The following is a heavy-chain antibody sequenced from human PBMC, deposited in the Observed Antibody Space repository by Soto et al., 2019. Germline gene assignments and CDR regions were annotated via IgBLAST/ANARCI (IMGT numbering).Heavy chain of an antibody. J-gene: IGHJ4*02. CDR1: GYSFTSYW. Sequence: GESLKLSCEASGYSFTSYWIGRVRQMPGKGLEWMGIIYPGDSDTIYSPSFQGQVTISADKSISTAYLQWNSLKASDTAMYYCARPPYSASYYYFDQWGQGTPVTVSS. CDR2: IYPGDSDT. D-gene: IGHD1-26*01. CDR3: ARPPYSASYYYFDQ. V-gene: IGHV5-51*01.